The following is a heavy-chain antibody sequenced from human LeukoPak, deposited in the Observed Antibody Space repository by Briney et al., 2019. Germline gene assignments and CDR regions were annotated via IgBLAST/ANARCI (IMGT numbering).Heavy chain of an antibody. Sequence: GGSLRLSCAASGFTFSSYSMNWVRQAPGKGLEWVSSISSSSSYIYYADSVKGRFTISRDNAKNSLYLQMNSLRAEDTAVFYCARDNDLLRYFDWPLDYWGQGTLVTVSS. CDR1: GFTFSSYS. D-gene: IGHD3-9*01. CDR2: ISSSSSYI. CDR3: ARDNDLLRYFDWPLDY. V-gene: IGHV3-21*01. J-gene: IGHJ4*02.